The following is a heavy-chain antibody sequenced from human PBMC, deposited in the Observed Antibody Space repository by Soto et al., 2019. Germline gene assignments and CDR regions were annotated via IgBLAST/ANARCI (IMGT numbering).Heavy chain of an antibody. CDR3: ARDSGADYYDSSGYPEYFQH. J-gene: IGHJ1*01. Sequence: SETLSLTCTVSGGSISSGGYYWSWIRQHPGKGLEWIGYIYYSGSTYYNPSLKSRVTISVDTSKNQFSLKLSSVTAADTAVYYCARDSGADYYDSSGYPEYFQHWGQGTLVTVSS. CDR2: IYYSGST. D-gene: IGHD3-22*01. V-gene: IGHV4-31*03. CDR1: GGSISSGGYY.